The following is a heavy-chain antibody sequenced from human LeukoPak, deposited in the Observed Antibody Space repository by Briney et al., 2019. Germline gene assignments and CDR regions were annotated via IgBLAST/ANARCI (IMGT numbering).Heavy chain of an antibody. V-gene: IGHV4-59*01. CDR2: IYYSGST. CDR3: ARDYGDYHPFAY. Sequence: PSETLSLTCTVSGGSISSYYWSWIRQPAGKGLEWIGYIYYSGSTNYNPSLKSRVTISVDTSKNQFSLKLSSVTAADTAVYYCARDYGDYHPFAYWGQGTLVTVSS. J-gene: IGHJ4*02. D-gene: IGHD4-17*01. CDR1: GGSISSYY.